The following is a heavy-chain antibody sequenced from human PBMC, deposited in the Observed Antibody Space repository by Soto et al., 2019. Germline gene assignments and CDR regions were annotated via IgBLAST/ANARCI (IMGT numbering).Heavy chain of an antibody. CDR2: ITQDGSDK. D-gene: IGHD6-13*01. V-gene: IGHV3-7*04. Sequence: EVQLVESGGGLVQPGGSLRLSCAASGFTFSNYWMYWVRQAPGKGLEWVATITQDGSDKYYVDSVKGRFTISRDNSKNSLYLQMNSLRAEDTAVYSCARVAAAGRGTDYWGQRTLVTVSS. CDR3: ARVAAAGRGTDY. CDR1: GFTFSNYW. J-gene: IGHJ4*02.